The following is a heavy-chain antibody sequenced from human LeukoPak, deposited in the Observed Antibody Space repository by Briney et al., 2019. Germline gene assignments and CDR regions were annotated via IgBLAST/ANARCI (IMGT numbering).Heavy chain of an antibody. CDR2: ISSSNIII. V-gene: IGHV3-48*01. D-gene: IGHD6-13*01. Sequence: GGSLRLSCAASGFTFSSHSMSWVRQAPGKGLEWVSYISSSNIIIHYADSVKGRFTISRDDAKNSLYLQMNSLRAEDTAVYYCTKVPRQHDNWFDPWGQGTLVTVSS. J-gene: IGHJ5*02. CDR1: GFTFSSHS. CDR3: TKVPRQHDNWFDP.